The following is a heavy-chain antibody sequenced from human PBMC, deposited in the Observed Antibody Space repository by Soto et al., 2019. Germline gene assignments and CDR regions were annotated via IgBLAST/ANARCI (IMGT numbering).Heavy chain of an antibody. Sequence: ETLSLTCTVSGGSISSYYWSWIRQPPGKGLEWIGYIYYSGSTNYNPSLKSRVTISVDTSKNQFSLKLSSVTAADTAIYYCARVLGGRPFNWFEPWGQGTLVTVSS. CDR1: GGSISSYY. D-gene: IGHD3-16*01. CDR3: ARVLGGRPFNWFEP. CDR2: IYYSGST. J-gene: IGHJ5*02. V-gene: IGHV4-59*01.